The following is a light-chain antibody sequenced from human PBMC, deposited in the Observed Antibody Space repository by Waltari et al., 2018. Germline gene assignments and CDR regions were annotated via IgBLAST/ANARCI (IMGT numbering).Light chain of an antibody. J-gene: IGLJ3*02. CDR3: CSYAGTSTMV. CDR1: RRDVGAYHL. Sequence: QSALTQPASLSGPPGMSITISCNGNRRDVGAYHLVSWYQQPPGKAPKLIIFEVTKRASGISDRFSGSKSDNTATLTISGLQAEDEADYFCCSYAGTSTMVFGGGTKLTVL. V-gene: IGLV2-23*02. CDR2: EVT.